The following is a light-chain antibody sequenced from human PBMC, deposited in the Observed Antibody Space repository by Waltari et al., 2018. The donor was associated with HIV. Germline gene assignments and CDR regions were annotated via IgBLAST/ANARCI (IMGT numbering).Light chain of an antibody. CDR1: SSDVGGYNY. Sequence: QSALTQPPSASGSPGQSVTLSCTGTSSDVGGYNYVSWHQQHPGKAPKPMIYDVIRRPSGCPDRFSGSKSGNTASLTVSGLQPEDEADYYCSSHAGSKVVFGGGTRLTVL. V-gene: IGLV2-8*01. CDR3: SSHAGSKVV. J-gene: IGLJ2*01. CDR2: DVI.